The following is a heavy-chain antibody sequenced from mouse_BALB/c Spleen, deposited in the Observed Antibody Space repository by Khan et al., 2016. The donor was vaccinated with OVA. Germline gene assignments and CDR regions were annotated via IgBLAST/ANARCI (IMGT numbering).Heavy chain of an antibody. Sequence: VQLKQSGPELVKPGASVKLSCTASGVSISDTYFYWVMQRPEQGLEWIGRIVPENGNTRYNPKFQGKATITPDTSSNPSYLQLNSLTSEDTAAYYCARTTYDRRDLEDWGAGTTVTVSS. CDR3: ARTTYDRRDLED. CDR2: IVPENGNT. J-gene: IGHJ1*01. CDR1: GVSISDTY. D-gene: IGHD2-3*01. V-gene: IGHV14-3*02.